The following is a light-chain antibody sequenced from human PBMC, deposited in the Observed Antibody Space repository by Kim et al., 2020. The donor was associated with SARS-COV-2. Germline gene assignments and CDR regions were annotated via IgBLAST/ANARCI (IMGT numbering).Light chain of an antibody. J-gene: IGKJ1*01. CDR2: EAS. CDR1: QSINSW. CDR3: QQYKTFPWT. V-gene: IGKV1-5*03. Sequence: DIQMTQFPSTLSASVGDRVTITCRASQSINSWLAWYQQKPGKAPKRLIYEASSLESGVPSRFGGSGSGREFTLTINCLQPDDTALYSCQQYKTFPWTFGPGTKVDIK.